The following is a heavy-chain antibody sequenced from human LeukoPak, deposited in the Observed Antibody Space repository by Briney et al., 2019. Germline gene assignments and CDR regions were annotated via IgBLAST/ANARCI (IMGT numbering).Heavy chain of an antibody. CDR2: IYYSGST. CDR3: ARQDIVVVPAAKSWFDP. CDR1: GDSISTSNSY. J-gene: IGHJ5*02. D-gene: IGHD2-2*01. Sequence: SETLSLTCTVSGDSISTSNSYWGWIRQPPGKGLEWIGSIYYSGSTYYNPSLKSRVTISVDTSKNQFSLKLSSVTAADTAVYYCARQDIVVVPAAKSWFDPWGQGTLVTVSS. V-gene: IGHV4-39*01.